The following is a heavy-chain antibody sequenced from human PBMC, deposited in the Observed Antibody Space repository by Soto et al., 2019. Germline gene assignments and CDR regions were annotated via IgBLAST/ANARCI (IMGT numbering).Heavy chain of an antibody. CDR3: ARVTGDWFDP. J-gene: IGHJ5*02. CDR2: IYYSGST. V-gene: IGHV4-39*01. Sequence: SETLSLTCIVSGGSISSSTYYWGWIRQPPGKGLEWIGRIYYSGSTHYNPSLESRITISVDTSKNQFSLKLSSVTAADTAVYYCARVTGDWFDPWGQGTLVTVSS. D-gene: IGHD4-4*01. CDR1: GGSISSSTYY.